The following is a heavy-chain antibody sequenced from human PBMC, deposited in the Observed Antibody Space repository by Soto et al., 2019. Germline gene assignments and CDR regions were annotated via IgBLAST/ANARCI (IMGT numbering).Heavy chain of an antibody. V-gene: IGHV4-31*03. Sequence: SETLSLTCTVSGGSISSGGYYWSWIRQHPGKGLEWIGYIYYSGSIYYNPSLKSRVTISVDTSKNQFSLKLSSVTAADTAVYYCARDNWNDVYYFDYWGQGTLVTVSS. D-gene: IGHD1-1*01. J-gene: IGHJ4*02. CDR1: GGSISSGGYY. CDR3: ARDNWNDVYYFDY. CDR2: IYYSGSI.